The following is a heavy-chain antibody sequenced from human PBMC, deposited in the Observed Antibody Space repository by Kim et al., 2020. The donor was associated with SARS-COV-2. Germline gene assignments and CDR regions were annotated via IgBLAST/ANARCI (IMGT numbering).Heavy chain of an antibody. Sequence: SETLSLTCSVSGGSLTSSSWWSWVRQLPGKGLQWIGEVYRTGGTNFNPALRSRLNMLINIAEKKFTLELASVTAADTAIYFCARDEESAGRYPGRGWFDPWGQGILVTVSS. V-gene: IGHV4-4*02. J-gene: IGHJ5*02. CDR2: VYRTGGT. D-gene: IGHD3-16*02. CDR3: ARDEESAGRYPGRGWFDP. CDR1: GGSLTSSSW.